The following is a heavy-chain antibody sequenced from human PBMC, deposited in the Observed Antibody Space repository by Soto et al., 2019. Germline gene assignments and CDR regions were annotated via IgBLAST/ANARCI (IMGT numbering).Heavy chain of an antibody. CDR3: EKDRGQQLVVYYGMDV. CDR1: GFTFDDYA. CDR2: ISWNSGSI. D-gene: IGHD6-13*01. Sequence: GGSLRLSCAASGFTFDDYAMHWVRQAPGKGLEWVSGISWNSGSIGYADSVKGRFTISRDNAKNSLYLQMNSLRAEDTALYYCEKDRGQQLVVYYGMDVWGQGTTVTDSS. J-gene: IGHJ6*02. V-gene: IGHV3-9*01.